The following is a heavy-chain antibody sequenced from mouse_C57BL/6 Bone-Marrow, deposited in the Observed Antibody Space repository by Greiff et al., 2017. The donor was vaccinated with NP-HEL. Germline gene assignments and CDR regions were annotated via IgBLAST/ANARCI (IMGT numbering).Heavy chain of an antibody. V-gene: IGHV1-18*01. Sequence: EVQVVESGPELVKPGASVKIPCKASGYTFTDYNMDWVKQSHGKSLEWIGDINPNNGGTIYNQKFKGKATLTVDKSSSTAYMELRSLTSEDTAVYYCARLWFDYWGQGTTLTVSS. CDR3: ARLWFDY. J-gene: IGHJ2*01. CDR2: INPNNGGT. CDR1: GYTFTDYN.